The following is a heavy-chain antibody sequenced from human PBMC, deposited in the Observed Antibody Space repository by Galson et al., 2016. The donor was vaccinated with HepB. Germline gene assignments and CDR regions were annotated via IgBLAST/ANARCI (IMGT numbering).Heavy chain of an antibody. CDR2: VSHSSTYV. CDR3: ARSVGWYFDV. Sequence: SLRLSCAASGFTFDNYTMNWLRQAPGKGLEWVSPVSHSSTYVYYADSVQGRFTISRDNAKNLLYLEMNSLRVEDTAVFYCARSVGWYFDVWGRGTLVTVSS. CDR1: GFTFDNYT. J-gene: IGHJ2*01. V-gene: IGHV3-21*01.